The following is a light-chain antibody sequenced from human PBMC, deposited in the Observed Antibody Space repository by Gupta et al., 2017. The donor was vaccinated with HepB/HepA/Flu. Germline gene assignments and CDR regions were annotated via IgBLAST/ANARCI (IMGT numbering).Light chain of an antibody. V-gene: IGKV1-27*01. CDR1: QSISNY. J-gene: IGKJ2*01. CDR2: AAS. Sequence: LQMTPSPSSLSASVGDRVTITCRASQSISNYLDWYQQKPGKVPKLLIYAASTLQSGVPSRFSGSGSGTDFTLTISSLQPEDFATYYCQQYNSTPYTFGQGTKLEIK. CDR3: QQYNSTPYT.